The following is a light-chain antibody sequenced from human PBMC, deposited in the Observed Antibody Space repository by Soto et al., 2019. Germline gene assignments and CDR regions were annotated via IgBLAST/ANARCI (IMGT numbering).Light chain of an antibody. V-gene: IGLV2-11*01. Sequence: SALTQPRSVSGSPGQSVTISCTGTSSDVGGYNYVSWYQQHPGKAPKLMIYDVTQRPSGVPDRFSGSKSANTASLTISGLQAEDEADYYCCSYAGRYTYVFGTGTKVTVL. J-gene: IGLJ1*01. CDR1: SSDVGGYNY. CDR3: CSYAGRYTYV. CDR2: DVT.